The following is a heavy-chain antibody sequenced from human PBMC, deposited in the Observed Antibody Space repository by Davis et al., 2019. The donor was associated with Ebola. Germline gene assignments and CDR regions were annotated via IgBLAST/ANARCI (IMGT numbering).Heavy chain of an antibody. CDR3: AKELMVRSFDY. D-gene: IGHD5-18*01. CDR1: GFTFSSYA. CDR2: ISGSGGST. Sequence: GESLKIFCAASGFTFSSYAMSWVRQAPGKGLEWVSAISGSGGSTYYADSVKGRFTISRDNSKNTLYLQMNSLRAEDTAVYYCAKELMVRSFDYWGQGTLVTVSS. V-gene: IGHV3-23*01. J-gene: IGHJ4*02.